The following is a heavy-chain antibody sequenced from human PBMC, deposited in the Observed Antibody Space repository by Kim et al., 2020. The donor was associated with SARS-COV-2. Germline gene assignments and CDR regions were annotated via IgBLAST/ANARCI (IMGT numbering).Heavy chain of an antibody. D-gene: IGHD3-22*01. Sequence: GGSLRLSCAASGFTFSSYAMHWVRHAPGKGLEWVAVISYDGSNKYYADSVKGRFTISRDNSKNTLYLQMNSLRAEDTAVYYCASERYYYDSSGQFDYWGQGTLVTVSS. CDR2: ISYDGSNK. J-gene: IGHJ4*02. CDR1: GFTFSSYA. CDR3: ASERYYYDSSGQFDY. V-gene: IGHV3-30*04.